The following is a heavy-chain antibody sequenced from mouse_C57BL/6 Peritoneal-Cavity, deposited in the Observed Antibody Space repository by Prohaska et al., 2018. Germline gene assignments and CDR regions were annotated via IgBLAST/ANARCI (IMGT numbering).Heavy chain of an antibody. J-gene: IGHJ2*01. CDR1: GYTLTSYW. CDR3: AIAYYSNYVYFDY. CDR2: IHPSDSDT. D-gene: IGHD2-5*01. V-gene: IGHV1-74*01. Sequence: VQLQQPGAELVKPGASVKVSCKASGYTLTSYWMHWVKQRPSQGLEWIGRIHPSDSDTNYNQKFKGKATLTVDKSSSTAYMQLSSLTSEDSAVYYCAIAYYSNYVYFDYWGQGTTLTVSS.